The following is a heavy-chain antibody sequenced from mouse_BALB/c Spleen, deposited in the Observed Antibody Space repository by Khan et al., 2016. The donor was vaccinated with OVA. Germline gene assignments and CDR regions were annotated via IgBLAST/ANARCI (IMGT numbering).Heavy chain of an antibody. J-gene: IGHJ3*01. CDR2: ITSGGSYT. Sequence: EVKLVESGGDLVKPGGSLKLSCAASGFTFSSYTMSWVRQTPEKRLEWVATITSGGSYTYYPDSVKGRFTISRDNAKNTLYLQMSSLKSEDTAMYYCTVSYWGQGTLVTVSA. V-gene: IGHV5-6-4*01. CDR1: GFTFSSYT. CDR3: TVSY.